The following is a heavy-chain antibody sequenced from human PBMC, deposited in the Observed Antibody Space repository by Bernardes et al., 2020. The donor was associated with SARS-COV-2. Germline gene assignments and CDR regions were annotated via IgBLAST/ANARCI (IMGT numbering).Heavy chain of an antibody. J-gene: IGHJ4*02. CDR2: IYTGGST. CDR1: GFTFDDYA. D-gene: IGHD3-22*01. V-gene: IGHV3-53*01. CDR3: ARNLYYYDSSGYLYY. Sequence: GGSLRLSCAASGFTFDDYAMHWVRQAPGKGLEWVSVIYTGGSTYYADSVKGRFTISRDNSKNTLYLQMNSLRAEDTAVYYCARNLYYYDSSGYLYYWGQGTLVTVSS.